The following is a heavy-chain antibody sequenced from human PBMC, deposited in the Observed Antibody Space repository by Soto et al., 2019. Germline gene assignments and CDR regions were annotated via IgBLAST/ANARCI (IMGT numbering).Heavy chain of an antibody. CDR2: ISYDGSNK. CDR1: GFTFSSYA. J-gene: IGHJ4*02. D-gene: IGHD5-18*01. CDR3: ARGGDTAMGAFDY. Sequence: GGSLRLSCAASGFTFSSYAMHWVRQAPGKGLEWVAVISYDGSNKYYADSVKGRFTISRDNSKNTLYLQMNSLRAEDTAVYYCARGGDTAMGAFDYWGQGTLVTVSS. V-gene: IGHV3-30-3*01.